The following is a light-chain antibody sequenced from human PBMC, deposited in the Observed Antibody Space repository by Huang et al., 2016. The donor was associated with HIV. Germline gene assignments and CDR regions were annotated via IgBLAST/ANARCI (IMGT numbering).Light chain of an antibody. V-gene: IGKV2-28*01. CDR3: MQALQTPYT. J-gene: IGKJ2*01. Sequence: DIVMTQSPLSLSVAPGEPASISCTSSQRLLTRYGHNYVDWYLQKPGQSPQLLIYLASNRASGVPDRCSGSGSVKNFTLKIGGVEAEDVGVYYCMQALQTPYTFGQGTKLEIK. CDR2: LAS. CDR1: QRLLTRYGHNY.